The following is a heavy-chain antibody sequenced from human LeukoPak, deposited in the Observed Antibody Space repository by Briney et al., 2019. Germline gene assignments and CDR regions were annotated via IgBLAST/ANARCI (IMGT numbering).Heavy chain of an antibody. J-gene: IGHJ4*02. V-gene: IGHV4-59*01. Sequence: SETLSLTCTVSVDSIISSYARWLRQPPGKGLQWIAYMKFNGKPDYNPPIKNRFTISLDTSNNQFSLILNSVTTADTAVYCCAKAPPRRCAGNDCYPIFDFWGQRSLVTVSS. CDR2: MKFNGKP. D-gene: IGHD2-21*02. CDR3: AKAPPRRCAGNDCYPIFDF. CDR1: VDSIISSY.